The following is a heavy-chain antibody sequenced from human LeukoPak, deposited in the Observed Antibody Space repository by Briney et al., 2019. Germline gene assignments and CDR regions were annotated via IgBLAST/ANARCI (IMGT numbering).Heavy chain of an antibody. Sequence: SSETLSLTCTGSGGSISSYYWSWIRQPAGKGLEWIGRIYTSGSTNYNPSLKSRVTMSVDTSKNQFSLKLSSVTAADTAVYYCARERGDYGDYGGYFDYWGQGTLVTVSS. D-gene: IGHD4-17*01. V-gene: IGHV4-4*07. CDR1: GGSISSYY. J-gene: IGHJ4*02. CDR3: ARERGDYGDYGGYFDY. CDR2: IYTSGST.